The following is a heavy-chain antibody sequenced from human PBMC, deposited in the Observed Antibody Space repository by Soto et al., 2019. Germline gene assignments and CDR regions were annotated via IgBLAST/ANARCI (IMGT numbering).Heavy chain of an antibody. CDR2: ISGSGGST. CDR3: ARKSSEPNYAGLDY. V-gene: IGHV3-23*01. J-gene: IGHJ4*02. CDR1: GFTFTNYA. Sequence: GGSLRLSCAASGFTFTNYAMSWVRQAPGKGLEWVSGISGSGGSTYYTDSVKGRFTISRDNSKNTLYLQMNSLRAEDTAVYYCARKSSEPNYAGLDYWGQGTQVTVSA. D-gene: IGHD3-22*01.